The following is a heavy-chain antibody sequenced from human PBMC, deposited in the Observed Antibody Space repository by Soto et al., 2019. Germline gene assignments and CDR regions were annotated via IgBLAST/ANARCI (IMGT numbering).Heavy chain of an antibody. V-gene: IGHV3-73*01. Sequence: PGGSLRLSCAASGFTFSGSAMHWVRQASGKGLEWVGRIRSKANSYATAYAASVKGRFTISRDDSKNTAYLQMNSLKTEDTAVYYCTRLAPKYCSGGSCYSPYYYYGMDVWGQGTTVTVSS. D-gene: IGHD2-15*01. CDR2: IRSKANSYAT. J-gene: IGHJ6*02. CDR1: GFTFSGSA. CDR3: TRLAPKYCSGGSCYSPYYYYGMDV.